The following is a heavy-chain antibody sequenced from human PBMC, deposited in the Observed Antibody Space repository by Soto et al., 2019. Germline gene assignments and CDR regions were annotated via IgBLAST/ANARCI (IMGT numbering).Heavy chain of an antibody. V-gene: IGHV3-7*03. CDR2: INQDGSAE. CDR3: VKDMGYGSSSTFDY. CDR1: GFTFRSYW. J-gene: IGHJ4*02. D-gene: IGHD6-6*01. Sequence: PGVSLRLSCAASGFTFRSYWMRWVRQAPGQGLEWVASINQDGSAEHYVDSVKGRFTISRDNAKNSLYPQMDSLRAEDTALYYCVKDMGYGSSSTFDYWGQGTLVTVSS.